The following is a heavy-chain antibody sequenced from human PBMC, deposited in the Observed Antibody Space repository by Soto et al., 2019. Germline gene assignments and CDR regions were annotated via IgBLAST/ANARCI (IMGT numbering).Heavy chain of an antibody. CDR3: ARGVGRPWLVDY. J-gene: IGHJ4*02. Sequence: SETLSLTCAVYGGSFSGYYWSWIRQPPGKGLEWIGEINHSGSTNYNPSLKSRVTISVDTSKNQFSLKLSSVTAADTAVYYCARGVGRPWLVDYWGQGTLVTVSS. D-gene: IGHD6-19*01. V-gene: IGHV4-34*01. CDR2: INHSGST. CDR1: GGSFSGYY.